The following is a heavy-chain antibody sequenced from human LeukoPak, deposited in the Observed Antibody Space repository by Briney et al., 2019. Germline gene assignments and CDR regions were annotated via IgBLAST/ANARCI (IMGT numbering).Heavy chain of an antibody. Sequence: GGSLRLSCAASGFTFSSYNMNWVRQAPGKGLEWVSYISSSSNSIYYADSVKGRFTISRDNAKNSLHLQMNSLRDEDTAVYYCARGICGGGGCYSSRLAFDIWGQGTMVTVSS. V-gene: IGHV3-48*02. CDR2: ISSSSNSI. CDR3: ARGICGGGGCYSSRLAFDI. CDR1: GFTFSSYN. D-gene: IGHD2-15*01. J-gene: IGHJ3*02.